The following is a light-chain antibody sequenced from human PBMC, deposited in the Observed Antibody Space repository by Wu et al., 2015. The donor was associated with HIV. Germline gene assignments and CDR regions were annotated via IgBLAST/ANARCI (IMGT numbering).Light chain of an antibody. CDR1: QSVSSSY. CDR2: GTS. CDR3: QHYGNSPYT. V-gene: IGKV3-20*01. Sequence: PGERATLSCRASQSVSSSYIAWYQQKPGQAPRLLIYGTSSRATGFPDRFSGSGSGTDFTLTISRLDPEDFAVYYCQHYGNSPYTFGQGTKLEIK. J-gene: IGKJ2*01.